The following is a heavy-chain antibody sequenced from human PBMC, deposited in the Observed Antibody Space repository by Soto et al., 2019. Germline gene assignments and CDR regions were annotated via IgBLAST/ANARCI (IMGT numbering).Heavy chain of an antibody. CDR2: ISGSGGST. Sequence: GGSLRLSCAASGFTFSSYAMSWVRHAPGKGLEWVSAISGSGGSTYCADSVKGRFTISRDNSKNTLYLQMNSLRAEDTAVYYCAKARLRYDILTGTDFDYWGQGTLVTVSS. CDR1: GFTFSSYA. J-gene: IGHJ4*02. CDR3: AKARLRYDILTGTDFDY. V-gene: IGHV3-23*01. D-gene: IGHD3-9*01.